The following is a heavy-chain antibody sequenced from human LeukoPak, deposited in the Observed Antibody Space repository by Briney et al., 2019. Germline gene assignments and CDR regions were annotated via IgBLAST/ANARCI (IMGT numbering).Heavy chain of an antibody. V-gene: IGHV4-34*01. CDR2: INHSGST. J-gene: IGHJ4*02. D-gene: IGHD2-15*01. CDR3: ARGAWWRYFDY. CDR1: GGSFSGYY. Sequence: SETLSLTCAVYGGSFSGYYWSWIRQPPGKGLEWIGEINHSGSTNYNPSLKSRVTISVDTSKNQFSLKLSSVTAADTAVYYCARGAWWRYFDYWGQGTLVTVSS.